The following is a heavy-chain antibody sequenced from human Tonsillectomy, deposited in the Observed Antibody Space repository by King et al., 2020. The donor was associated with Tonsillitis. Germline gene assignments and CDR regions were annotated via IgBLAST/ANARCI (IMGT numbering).Heavy chain of an antibody. CDR1: GFTFSSYA. J-gene: IGHJ6*02. D-gene: IGHD1-1*01. Sequence: VQLVQSGGGVVQPGRSLRLSCAASGFTFSSYAMHWGRQAPGKGLEWVADISFDGSNKYYADSVKGRFTISRDNSKNTLYLQMNSLRGEDTAVYYCARRDGTLDYYWYGLDVWGQGTTVTVSS. CDR2: ISFDGSNK. CDR3: ARRDGTLDYYWYGLDV. V-gene: IGHV3-30-3*01.